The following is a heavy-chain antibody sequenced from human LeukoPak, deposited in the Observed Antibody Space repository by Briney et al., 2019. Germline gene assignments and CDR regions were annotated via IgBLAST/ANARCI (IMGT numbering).Heavy chain of an antibody. CDR3: ARSTSYSGRPLYYFDS. CDR1: RYTFTTYY. CDR2: IYPSGGAT. J-gene: IGHJ4*02. D-gene: IGHD1-26*01. V-gene: IGHV1-46*01. Sequence: ASVKISCKASRYTFTTYYLHWVRQAPGQGLEWMGIIYPSGGATNYAQKFQGRITLTRDTSTSTVYMELNSLRSEDTAVYYCARSTSYSGRPLYYFDSWGQGTLVTVSS.